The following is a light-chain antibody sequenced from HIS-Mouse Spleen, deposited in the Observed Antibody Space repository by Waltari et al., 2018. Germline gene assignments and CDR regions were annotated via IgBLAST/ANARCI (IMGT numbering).Light chain of an antibody. Sequence: SYELTQPPSVSVSLGQMARITCSGEALPNKYAYWYQQKPGQFPVLVIYKDSERPSGIPERFSGSSSGTIVTLTISGVQAEDEADYYCLSADSRGTWVFGGGTKLTVL. CDR1: ALPNKY. CDR3: LSADSRGTWV. J-gene: IGLJ3*02. CDR2: KDS. V-gene: IGLV3-16*01.